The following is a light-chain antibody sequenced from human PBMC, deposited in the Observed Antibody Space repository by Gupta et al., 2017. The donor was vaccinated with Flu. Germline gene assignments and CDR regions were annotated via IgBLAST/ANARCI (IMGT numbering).Light chain of an antibody. Sequence: QLVLTQSPSASASLGASVKLTCTLSSGHTTYAIAWHQQQPGRGPRYLMKLNSDGSHNKGDGIPDRFSGSSSGAERYLTISSLQSEDEADYYCQTWGTRIRVFGGGTSLTVL. CDR1: SGHTTYA. V-gene: IGLV4-69*01. J-gene: IGLJ3*02. CDR3: QTWGTRIRV. CDR2: LNSDGSH.